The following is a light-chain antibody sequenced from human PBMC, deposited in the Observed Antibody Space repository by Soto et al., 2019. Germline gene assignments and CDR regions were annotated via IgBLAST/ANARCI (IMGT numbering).Light chain of an antibody. CDR1: HDIGNY. CDR2: YAS. J-gene: IGKJ1*01. CDR3: QQYNSYSPT. V-gene: IGKV1-33*01. Sequence: DIQMTQSPSSLSASVGDRVTITCLASHDIGNYLNWYQQKPGKAPKLLIYYASNLETGVSSRFSGSGSWTDFTFTISSLQPEDIATYFCQQYNSYSPTVGQGTKVDSK.